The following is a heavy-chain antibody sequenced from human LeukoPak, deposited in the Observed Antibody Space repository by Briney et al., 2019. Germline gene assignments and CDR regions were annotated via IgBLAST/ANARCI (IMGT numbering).Heavy chain of an antibody. D-gene: IGHD6-13*01. J-gene: IGHJ4*02. CDR2: ISASGGNP. V-gene: IGHV3-23*01. CDR1: GFIFSNYA. CDR3: AKARAGDITAAFNY. Sequence: PGGSLRLSCAASGFIFSNYAMSWVRQAPGEGLEWVSGISASGGNPYYADSVKGRFTISRDNSENTLNLQMNSLRAEDTAVYYCAKARAGDITAAFNYWGQGTLVTVSS.